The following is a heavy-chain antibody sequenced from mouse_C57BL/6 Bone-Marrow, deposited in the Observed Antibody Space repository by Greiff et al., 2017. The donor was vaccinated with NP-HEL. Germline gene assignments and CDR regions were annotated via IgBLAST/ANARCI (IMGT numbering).Heavy chain of an antibody. CDR2: IFPGSGST. CDR3: AREDYYYGSSSWFAY. CDR1: GYTFTDYY. J-gene: IGHJ3*01. V-gene: IGHV1-75*01. D-gene: IGHD1-1*01. Sequence: QVQLQQSGPELVKPGASVKISCKASGYTFTDYYINWLKQRPGQGLEWIGWIFPGSGSTYYNEKFKGKATLTVDKSSSTAYMLLSSLTSEDSAVYFCAREDYYYGSSSWFAYWGQGTLVTVSA.